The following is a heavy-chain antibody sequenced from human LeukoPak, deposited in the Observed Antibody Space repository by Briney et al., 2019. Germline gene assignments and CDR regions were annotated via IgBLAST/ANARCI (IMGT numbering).Heavy chain of an antibody. D-gene: IGHD2-2*01. CDR1: GFTFSTYG. J-gene: IGHJ6*03. CDR2: IRYDGSNK. V-gene: IGHV3-30*02. CDR3: AKGLGYCSSTSCYGGIYYYMDV. Sequence: HPGGSLRLSCAASGFTFSTYGMHWVRQAPGKGLGWVAFIRYDGSNKYYADSVKGRFTISRDNSKNTLSLEMNSLRAEDTAVYYCAKGLGYCSSTSCYGGIYYYMDVWGKGTTVTVSS.